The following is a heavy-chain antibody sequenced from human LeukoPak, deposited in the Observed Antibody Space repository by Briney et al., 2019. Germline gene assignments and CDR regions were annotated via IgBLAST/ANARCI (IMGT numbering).Heavy chain of an antibody. D-gene: IGHD6-13*01. Sequence: GGSLRLSCAASGFTFSSYSMNWVRQAQGKGLEWVSSISSSSNYIYYADSVKGRFTISRDNAKNSLYLQMNSLRAEDTAVYYCTRDRSTYSSSWYLDYWGQGTLVTVSS. CDR1: GFTFSSYS. CDR3: TRDRSTYSSSWYLDY. CDR2: ISSSSNYI. J-gene: IGHJ4*02. V-gene: IGHV3-21*01.